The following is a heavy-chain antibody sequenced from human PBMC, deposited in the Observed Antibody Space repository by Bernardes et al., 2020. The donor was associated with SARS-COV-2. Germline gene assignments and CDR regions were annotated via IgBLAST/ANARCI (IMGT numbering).Heavy chain of an antibody. CDR3: ATCSRQLWFNYYYYGMDV. D-gene: IGHD5-18*01. CDR1: GYTLTELS. CDR2: FDPEDGET. Sequence: ASVKVSCKVSGYTLTELSMHWVRQAPGKGLEWMGGFDPEDGETIYAQKFQGRVTMTEDTSTDTAYMELSSLRSEDTAVYYCATCSRQLWFNYYYYGMDVWGQGTTVTVSS. J-gene: IGHJ6*02. V-gene: IGHV1-24*01.